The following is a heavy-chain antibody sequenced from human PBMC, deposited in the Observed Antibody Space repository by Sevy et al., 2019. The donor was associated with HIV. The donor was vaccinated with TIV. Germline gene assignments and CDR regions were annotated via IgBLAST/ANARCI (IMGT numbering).Heavy chain of an antibody. CDR2: MNPNSGNT. D-gene: IGHD2-21*02. CDR1: GYTFTSYD. J-gene: IGHJ6*02. V-gene: IGHV1-8*01. CDR3: ARVAYCGGDCYSRDYYYYGMDV. Sequence: ASVKVSCKASGYTFTSYDINWVRQATGQGLEWMGWMNPNSGNTGYAQKFQGRVTMTRNNSISTAYMELSSLRSEDTAVYYCARVAYCGGDCYSRDYYYYGMDVWGQGTTVTVSS.